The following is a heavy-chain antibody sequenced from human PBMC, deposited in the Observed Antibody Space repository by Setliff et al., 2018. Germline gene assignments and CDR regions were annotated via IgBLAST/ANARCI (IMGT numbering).Heavy chain of an antibody. CDR1: GYAFITFG. V-gene: IGHV1-18*01. Sequence: ASVKVSCKTSGYAFITFGMSWVRQAPGQGLEWMGWMSPVYGIANYARKFQGRVTLTADTSTTTAYLELASLRDDDTAVYYCVRGPGPSVVVAIPFDHWGQGSLVTVSP. J-gene: IGHJ4*02. CDR3: VRGPGPSVVVAIPFDH. CDR2: MSPVYGIA. D-gene: IGHD5-12*01.